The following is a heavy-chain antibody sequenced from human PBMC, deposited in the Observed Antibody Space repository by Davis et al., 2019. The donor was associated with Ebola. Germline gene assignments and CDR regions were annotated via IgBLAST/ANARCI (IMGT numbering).Heavy chain of an antibody. J-gene: IGHJ4*02. CDR2: INHSGST. Sequence: MPSETLSLTCAVYGGSFSGYYWSWIRQPPGKGLEWIGEINHSGSTNYNPSLKSPATISVDTSKNQFSLKLSSVTAADTAVYYCATMLWVAVAGDLFDYWGQGTLVTVSS. CDR3: ATMLWVAVAGDLFDY. V-gene: IGHV4-34*01. D-gene: IGHD6-19*01. CDR1: GGSFSGYY.